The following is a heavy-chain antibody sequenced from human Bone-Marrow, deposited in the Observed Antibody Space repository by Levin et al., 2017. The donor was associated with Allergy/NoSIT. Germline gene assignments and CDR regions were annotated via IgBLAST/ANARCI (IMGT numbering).Heavy chain of an antibody. CDR1: GFTFSSHA. V-gene: IGHV3-30-3*01. D-gene: IGHD3-22*01. J-gene: IGHJ4*02. CDR3: ARPRVRFDTTGHIPLDR. CDR2: MSYDGSKS. Sequence: PGGSLRLSCAASGFTFSSHAMHWVRQAPGKGLEWLAVMSYDGSKSYYLDSVKGRFSISRDNSNDTLYLQLNRLRPEDTAVYYCARPRVRFDTTGHIPLDRWGQGTLVTVSS.